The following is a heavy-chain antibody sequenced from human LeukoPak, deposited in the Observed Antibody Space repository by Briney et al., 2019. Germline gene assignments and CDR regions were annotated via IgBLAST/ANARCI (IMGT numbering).Heavy chain of an antibody. D-gene: IGHD3-10*01. CDR1: GFTFSSYW. V-gene: IGHV3-74*01. Sequence: GGSLRLSCAASGFTFSSYWMYWVRQAPGKGLVWVSRINSDGSDTSYADSVQGRFTISRDNAKNTLYLEMNSLRAEDTAVYYCAIEISYYYFDYWGQGTLVTVSS. J-gene: IGHJ4*02. CDR2: INSDGSDT. CDR3: AIEISYYYFDY.